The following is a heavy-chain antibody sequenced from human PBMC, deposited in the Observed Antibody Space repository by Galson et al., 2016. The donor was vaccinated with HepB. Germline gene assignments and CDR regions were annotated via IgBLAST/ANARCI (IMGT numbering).Heavy chain of an antibody. CDR3: ASYRRQWLFQIS. Sequence: SETLSLTCTVSGDSIRTSSYYWGWIRQPPGKGLEWIGSIYNSGRTYYNPSLQSRVTISVDTSRNKFSLSLSSVTAADRSVYYCASYRRQWLFQISWGQGTLVTVSS. CDR2: IYNSGRT. V-gene: IGHV4-39*01. CDR1: GDSIRTSSYY. J-gene: IGHJ5*02. D-gene: IGHD3-22*01.